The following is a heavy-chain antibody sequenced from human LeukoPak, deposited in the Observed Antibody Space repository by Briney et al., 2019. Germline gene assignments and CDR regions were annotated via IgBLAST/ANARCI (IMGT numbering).Heavy chain of an antibody. CDR1: GFTFSSYE. Sequence: GGSLRLSCAASGFTFSSYEMNWVRQAPGKGLEWVANMKFDGSEKYYVDSVKGRFTISRDNAKNSLYLQMNSLRVEDTAVYYCARKGGSPDYWGQGTLVTVSS. D-gene: IGHD1-26*01. J-gene: IGHJ4*02. CDR3: ARKGGSPDY. CDR2: MKFDGSEK. V-gene: IGHV3-7*01.